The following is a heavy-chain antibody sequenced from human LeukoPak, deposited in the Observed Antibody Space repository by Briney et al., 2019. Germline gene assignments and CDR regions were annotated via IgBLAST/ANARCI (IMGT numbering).Heavy chain of an antibody. V-gene: IGHV3-7*01. CDR1: W. Sequence: GGSLRLSCATFWLTWVRQVPGKGLEWVANINREGNEKYYVDSVKGRFTISRDKAKNSVDLQMDSLGVEDTAVYYCARVGTWELQRVFDFWGQGTLVTVSS. J-gene: IGHJ4*02. CDR3: ARVGTWELQRVFDF. CDR2: INREGNEK. D-gene: IGHD1-26*01.